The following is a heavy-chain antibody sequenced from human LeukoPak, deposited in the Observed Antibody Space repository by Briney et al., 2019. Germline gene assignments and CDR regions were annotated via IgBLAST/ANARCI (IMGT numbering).Heavy chain of an antibody. CDR3: AKDRSPSVTSFYYYHGMDV. V-gene: IGHV3-66*02. CDR2: VWHDGRT. Sequence: GGSLRLSCAVSGVTVSNNYMAWVRQAPGKGLEWVSVVWHDGRTDYADSVKGRFTTSRDNSKLYLQMDSLRPEDTAVYYCAKDRSPSVTSFYYYHGMDVWGQGTTVTVSS. D-gene: IGHD4-17*01. J-gene: IGHJ6*02. CDR1: GVTVSNNY.